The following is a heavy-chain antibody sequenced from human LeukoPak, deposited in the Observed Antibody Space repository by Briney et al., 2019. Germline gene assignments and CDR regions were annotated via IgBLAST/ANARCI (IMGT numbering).Heavy chain of an antibody. Sequence: AGSLRLSCAASGFTFSQHWVIWVRQAPGKGLVWVPRINPDGSSTTYADSVKGRFTISRDNVKNTVSLQMNSLRAEDTAAYFCVKALFDYIANDFWGQGTLVTVSS. J-gene: IGHJ4*02. CDR1: GFTFSQHW. CDR2: INPDGSST. CDR3: VKALFDYIANDF. D-gene: IGHD5-12*01. V-gene: IGHV3-74*01.